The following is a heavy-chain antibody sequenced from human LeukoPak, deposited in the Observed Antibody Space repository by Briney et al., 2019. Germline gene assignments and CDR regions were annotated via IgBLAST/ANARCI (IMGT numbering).Heavy chain of an antibody. J-gene: IGHJ4*02. V-gene: IGHV4-59*08. CDR3: ARHSSALYSFFDY. D-gene: IGHD6-13*01. CDR1: GGSIGTYY. Sequence: SETLSLTCTVSGGSIGTYYWSWVRQSPGTGLEWIGYIYVTGTRYNPYLQSRVTISVDRSKNQFSLKLSSVTAADTAVYFCARHSSALYSFFDYWGQGTLVTVSS. CDR2: IYVTGT.